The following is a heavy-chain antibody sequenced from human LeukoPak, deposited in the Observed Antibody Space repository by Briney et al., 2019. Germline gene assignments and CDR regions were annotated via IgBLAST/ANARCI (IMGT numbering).Heavy chain of an antibody. V-gene: IGHV3-48*03. CDR2: ISSSGSSM. D-gene: IGHD3-22*01. CDR3: ARGYYSDTTGYNPLDH. Sequence: GGSLRLSCAASGFTFSSYEMNWVRQAPGKGLEWISYISSSGSSMSYADSVKGRFTISRDNAKNSMYLQMTSLRAGDAAVHYCARGYYSDTTGYNPLDHWGQGTLVTVSS. CDR1: GFTFSSYE. J-gene: IGHJ4*02.